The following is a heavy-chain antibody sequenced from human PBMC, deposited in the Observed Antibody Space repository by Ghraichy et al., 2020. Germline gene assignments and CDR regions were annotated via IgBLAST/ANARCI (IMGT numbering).Heavy chain of an antibody. CDR2: IKDDGSEK. Sequence: GGSLRLSCAASGFMFSGYWMNWVRQAPGKGLEWVASIKDDGSEKYYLYSVKGRFTIFRDNAKKSLYLQMNSLRAEDTAIYYCARPVTPDDAYDIWGQGTMVTVSS. V-gene: IGHV3-7*03. CDR3: ARPVTPDDAYDI. CDR1: GFMFSGYW. J-gene: IGHJ3*02. D-gene: IGHD2-15*01.